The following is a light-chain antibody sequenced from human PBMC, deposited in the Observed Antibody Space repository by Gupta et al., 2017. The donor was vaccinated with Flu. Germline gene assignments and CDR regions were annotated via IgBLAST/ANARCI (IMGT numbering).Light chain of an antibody. CDR1: PSVLYSVNNKNF. CDR2: WAS. CDR3: QQYSSAQYP. V-gene: IGKV4-1*01. J-gene: IGKJ2*01. Sequence: ATINCKSSPSVLYSVNNKNFLVWYQQKPGQPARVLIYWASTRESGVPDRFSGSGFGTDFTLTISNLQAEDASVYYCQQYSSAQYPFGQGSK.